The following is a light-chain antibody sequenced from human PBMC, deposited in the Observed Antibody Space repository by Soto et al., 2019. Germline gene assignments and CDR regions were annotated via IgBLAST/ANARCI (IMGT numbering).Light chain of an antibody. J-gene: IGKJ1*01. V-gene: IGKV1-6*01. Sequence: IQMTQSPSSLSASVGDRVTITCRASQGIGNDLGWYQQKPGKAPELLIYAASSLQSGVPSRFSGSGSGTDFTLTISSLQPEDFATYYCLQDYNYPWTFGQGTKVEIK. CDR2: AAS. CDR3: LQDYNYPWT. CDR1: QGIGND.